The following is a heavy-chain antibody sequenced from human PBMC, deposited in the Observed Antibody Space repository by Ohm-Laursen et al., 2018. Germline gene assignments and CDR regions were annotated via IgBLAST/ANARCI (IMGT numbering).Heavy chain of an antibody. J-gene: IGHJ3*02. CDR1: GFNFETSV. V-gene: IGHV3-21*01. CDR2: ISAGSTYM. Sequence: SLRLSCAASGFNFETSVMNWVRQAPGKGLEWVSSISAGSTYMYYADAMKGRFTVSRDNPRNSLYLHLSSLRVDDTAMYYCARDIGVTLSKDLDIWGQGTMVTVSS. CDR3: ARDIGVTLSKDLDI. D-gene: IGHD3-3*01.